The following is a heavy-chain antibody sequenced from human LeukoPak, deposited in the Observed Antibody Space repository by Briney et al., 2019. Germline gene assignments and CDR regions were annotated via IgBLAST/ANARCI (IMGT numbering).Heavy chain of an antibody. D-gene: IGHD2/OR15-2a*01. CDR1: GFTFSGSW. CDR2: INSDGSWT. Sequence: GGSLRLSCAASGFTFSGSWMYWVRQAPGKGLVWVSHINSDGSWTSYADSVKGRFTISKDNAKNTVYLQMNSLRAEDTAVYYCVSFYETYWGRGTLVTVSS. J-gene: IGHJ4*02. V-gene: IGHV3-74*01. CDR3: VSFYETY.